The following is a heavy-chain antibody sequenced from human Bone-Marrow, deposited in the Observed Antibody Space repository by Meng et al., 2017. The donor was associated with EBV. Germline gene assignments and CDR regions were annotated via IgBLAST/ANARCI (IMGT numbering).Heavy chain of an antibody. Sequence: EVQLLESGGALVQPGGSLRLSCTVSGFSFNSYGGAWVRQAPGKGPEWVAGIGGSGGIINYADSVKGRFTISTDKSKNTLFLQMNSLRVEDTAIYYCAKSRGWDLLAWLDSWGHGTLVTVSS. CDR3: AKSRGWDLLAWLDS. V-gene: IGHV3-23*01. CDR2: IGGSGGII. D-gene: IGHD2-15*01. CDR1: GFSFNSYG. J-gene: IGHJ5*01.